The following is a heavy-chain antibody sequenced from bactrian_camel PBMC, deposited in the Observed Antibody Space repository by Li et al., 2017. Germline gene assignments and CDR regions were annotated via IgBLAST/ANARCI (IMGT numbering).Heavy chain of an antibody. J-gene: IGHJ4*01. CDR2: INSGGGTT. V-gene: IGHV3S40*01. D-gene: IGHD6*01. CDR3: ATFSVAFGL. Sequence: DVQLVESGGGSVQVGGSMRLSCEAPGSINGSSLCVGWFRQAPGKGLEWVSGINSGGGTTYYADSLKGRFTISRDNAKNTVYLQMNSLKSEDSALYYCATFSVAFGLWCQGTQVTVS. CDR1: GSINGSSLC.